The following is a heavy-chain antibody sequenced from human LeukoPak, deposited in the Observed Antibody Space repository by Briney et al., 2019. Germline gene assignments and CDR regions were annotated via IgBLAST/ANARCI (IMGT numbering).Heavy chain of an antibody. CDR2: ISGSGGST. CDR1: GFTFSSYA. J-gene: IGHJ4*02. Sequence: GGSLRLSCAASGFTFSSYAMSWVRQAPGEGLEWVSGISGSGGSTYYADSVKGRFTISRDNSKNTLYLQMNSLRAEDTAVYYCTKEQTTVTTRFDYWGQGTLVTVSS. CDR3: TKEQTTVTTRFDY. D-gene: IGHD4-17*01. V-gene: IGHV3-23*01.